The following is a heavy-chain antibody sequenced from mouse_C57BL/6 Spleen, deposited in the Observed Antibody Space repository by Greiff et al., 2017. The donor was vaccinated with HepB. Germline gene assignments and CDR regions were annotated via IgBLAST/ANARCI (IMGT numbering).Heavy chain of an antibody. CDR1: GYTFTDYY. D-gene: IGHD1-1*01. Sequence: VQLQQSGPELVKPGASVKISCKAFGYTFTDYYMNWVKQSHGKSLEWIGDINPNNGGTSYNQKFKGKATLTVDKSSSTTYMELRSLTSEDSAVYYCARRYYDSSYGYFYVWGTGTTVTVSS. J-gene: IGHJ1*03. CDR3: ARRYYDSSYGYFYV. CDR2: INPNNGGT. V-gene: IGHV1-26*01.